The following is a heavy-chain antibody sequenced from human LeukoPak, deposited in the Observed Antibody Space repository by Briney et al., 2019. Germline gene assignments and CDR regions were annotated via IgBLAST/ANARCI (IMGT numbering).Heavy chain of an antibody. Sequence: SVKVSCKASGGTFSSYAISWVRQAPGQGLEWMGGIIPIFGTASYAQKFQGRVTITADESTSTAYMQLSSLRSEDTAVYYCARRLLGYCSSTSCYMYYGMDVWGKGTTVTVSS. CDR2: IIPIFGTA. V-gene: IGHV1-69*13. CDR1: GGTFSSYA. D-gene: IGHD2-2*02. J-gene: IGHJ6*04. CDR3: ARRLLGYCSSTSCYMYYGMDV.